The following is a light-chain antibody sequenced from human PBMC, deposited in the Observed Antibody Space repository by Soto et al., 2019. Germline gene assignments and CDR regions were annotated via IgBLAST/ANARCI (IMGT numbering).Light chain of an antibody. V-gene: IGKV1-12*01. CDR1: EDISTW. CDR3: QKYNSWPWK. J-gene: IGKJ1*01. Sequence: DIQMTHSPSSVSASVLYIVTITCRSSEDISTWLALYQQKPGKAPKLLIYAASSLQSGVPSRFSGSGSGTDFTLTISSLQPEDFAVYYCQKYNSWPWKFGQGTKVDIK. CDR2: AAS.